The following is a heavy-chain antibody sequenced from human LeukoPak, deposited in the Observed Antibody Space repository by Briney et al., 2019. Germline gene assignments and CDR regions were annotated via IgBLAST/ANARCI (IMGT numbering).Heavy chain of an antibody. V-gene: IGHV1-18*01. J-gene: IGHJ4*02. CDR2: ISAYNGNT. CDR3: ARGSADVGDGYNWAY. CDR1: GYTFTSYG. Sequence: ASVKVSCKASGYTFTSYGISWVRQAPGQGLEWMGWISAYNGNTNYAQKLQGRVTMTTDTSTSTAYMELRSLRSDDTAVYYCARGSADVGDGYNWAYWGQGTLVTVSS. D-gene: IGHD5-24*01.